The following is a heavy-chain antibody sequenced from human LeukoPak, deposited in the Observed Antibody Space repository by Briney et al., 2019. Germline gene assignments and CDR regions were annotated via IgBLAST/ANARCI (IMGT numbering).Heavy chain of an antibody. CDR3: ARDYWWNYDY. CDR1: GFTFSSYW. CDR2: ISKDGSHK. D-gene: IGHD1-7*01. Sequence: GGSLRLSCAASGFTFSSYWMNWARQAPGKGLEWVAVISKDGSHKYYPGSVRGRFTISRDNSKNTIYLQMDSLRAEDTAIYYCARDYWWNYDYWGQGTLVTVSS. V-gene: IGHV3-30-3*01. J-gene: IGHJ4*02.